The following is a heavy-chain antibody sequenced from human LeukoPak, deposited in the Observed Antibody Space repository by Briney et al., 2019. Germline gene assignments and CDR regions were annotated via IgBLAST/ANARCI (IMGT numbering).Heavy chain of an antibody. Sequence: SQTLSLTCTVSGGSISSGGYYWSWVRQHPGKGLEWIGYIYYSGSTYYNPSLKSRVTISVDTSKNQFSLKLSSVTAADTAVYYCAREYYYGSGIVGYWGQGTLVTVSS. V-gene: IGHV4-31*03. J-gene: IGHJ4*02. CDR1: GGSISSGGYY. D-gene: IGHD3-10*01. CDR2: IYYSGST. CDR3: AREYYYGSGIVGY.